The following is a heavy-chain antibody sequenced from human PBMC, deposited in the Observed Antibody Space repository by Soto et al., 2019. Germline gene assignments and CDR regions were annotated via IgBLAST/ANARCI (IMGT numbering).Heavy chain of an antibody. CDR1: GFTFDDYG. V-gene: IGHV3-20*04. D-gene: IGHD1-26*01. Sequence: GGSLRLSCAASGFTFDDYGMSWVRQAPGKGLEWVSGINWNGGSTGYADSVKGRFTISRDNAKNSLYLQMNSLRAEDTALYYCVRRWEQGYFDYWGQGTLVTVSS. CDR2: INWNGGST. J-gene: IGHJ4*02. CDR3: VRRWEQGYFDY.